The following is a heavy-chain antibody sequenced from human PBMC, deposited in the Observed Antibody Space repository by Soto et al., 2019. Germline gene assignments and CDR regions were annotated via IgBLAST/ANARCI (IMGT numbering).Heavy chain of an antibody. CDR3: ARGGGPYVWFNEF. CDR2: IIPVFGTR. J-gene: IGHJ4*02. V-gene: IGHV1-69*01. CDR1: GGLFSSFA. D-gene: IGHD3-16*01. Sequence: QEQLVQSGPEVKKPGSSVKVSCKDSGGLFSSFAISWVRQAPGQGLEWLGGIIPVFGTRNYAERFQGRVTITADESTNTAYMELRSLISGDTAMYYCARGGGPYVWFNEFWGQGTLVTVSS.